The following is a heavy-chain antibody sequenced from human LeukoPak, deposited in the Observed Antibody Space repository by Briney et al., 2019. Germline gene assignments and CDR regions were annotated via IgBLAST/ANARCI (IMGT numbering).Heavy chain of an antibody. J-gene: IGHJ4*02. V-gene: IGHV4-59*08. Sequence: SETLSLTCTVSGGSISSYYWSWIRQPPGKGLEWIGYIYYSGSTNYNPSLKSRVTISVDTSKNQFSLKLSSVTAADTAVYYCATTDGYDYGFDYWGQGTLSPSPQ. CDR2: IYYSGST. CDR3: ATTDGYDYGFDY. D-gene: IGHD5-12*01. CDR1: GGSISSYY.